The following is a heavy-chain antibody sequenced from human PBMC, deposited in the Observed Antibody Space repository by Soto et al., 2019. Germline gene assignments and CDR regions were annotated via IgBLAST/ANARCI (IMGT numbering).Heavy chain of an antibody. J-gene: IGHJ4*02. Sequence: SETLSLTCAVSGGSISSGGYSWSWIRQPPGKGLEWIGYIYHSGSTYYNPSLKSRVTISVDRSKNQFSLKLSPVTAADTAVYYCARGMTTVTTIDYWGQGTLVTVSS. CDR2: IYHSGST. D-gene: IGHD4-4*01. CDR1: GGSISSGGYS. V-gene: IGHV4-30-2*01. CDR3: ARGMTTVTTIDY.